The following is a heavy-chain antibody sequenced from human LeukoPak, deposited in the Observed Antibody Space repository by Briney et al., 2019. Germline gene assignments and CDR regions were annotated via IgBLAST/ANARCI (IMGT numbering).Heavy chain of an antibody. CDR1: GFIFRNYA. D-gene: IGHD5-24*01. V-gene: IGHV3-23*01. CDR2: VHDRN. J-gene: IGHJ4*02. CDR3: AKDQTGDGCNSI. Sequence: GGSLRLSCAASGFIFRNYAMSWVRQAPGKGPEWVSTVHDRNYYADSVKGRFTISRDDSRSTLYLQMDNLRVEDTAVYYCAKDQTGDGCNSIWGQGTLVTVSS.